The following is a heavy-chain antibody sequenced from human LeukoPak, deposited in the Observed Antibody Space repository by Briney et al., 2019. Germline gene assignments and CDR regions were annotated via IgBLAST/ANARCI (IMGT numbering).Heavy chain of an antibody. V-gene: IGHV4-34*01. CDR2: INHSGST. Sequence: SETLSLTCAVYGGSFSGYYWSWLRQPPGKGLEWIGEINHSGSTNYNPSLKSRVTISVDTSKNQFSLKLSSVTAADTAVYYCARIHDYGDYGGWFDPWGQGTLVTVSS. D-gene: IGHD4-17*01. J-gene: IGHJ5*02. CDR1: GGSFSGYY. CDR3: ARIHDYGDYGGWFDP.